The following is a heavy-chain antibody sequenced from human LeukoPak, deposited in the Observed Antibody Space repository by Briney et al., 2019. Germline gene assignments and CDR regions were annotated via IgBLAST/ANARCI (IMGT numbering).Heavy chain of an antibody. V-gene: IGHV4-30-2*01. Sequence: SETLSLTCTVSGGSISSGGHSWSWIRQPPGKGLEWIGYIYHSGSGSTYYNPSLKSRVTISIDKSKNQFSLKLNSVTAADTAVYYCARDRRCSDGNCQLSSHYGMDVWGQGATVTVSS. CDR3: ARDRRCSDGNCQLSSHYGMDV. J-gene: IGHJ6*02. CDR2: IYHSGSGST. D-gene: IGHD2-15*01. CDR1: GGSISSGGHS.